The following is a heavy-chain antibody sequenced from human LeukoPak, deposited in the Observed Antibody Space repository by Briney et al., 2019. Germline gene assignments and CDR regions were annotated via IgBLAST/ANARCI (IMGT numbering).Heavy chain of an antibody. V-gene: IGHV3-66*01. Sequence: GGSLRLSCAASGFTVSSNYMSWVRQAPGKGLEWVSIIYSSRGTNYADSVKGRFTISRDNSKNTLYLQMNSLRAEDTAMYYCATQWDGGAGAFDTWAKGQWSPSLQ. CDR1: GFTVSSNY. D-gene: IGHD1-26*01. CDR2: IYSSRGT. CDR3: ATQWDGGAGAFDT. J-gene: IGHJ3*02.